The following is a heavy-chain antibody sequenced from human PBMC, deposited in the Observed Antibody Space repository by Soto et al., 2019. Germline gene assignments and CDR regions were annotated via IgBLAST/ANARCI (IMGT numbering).Heavy chain of an antibody. D-gene: IGHD3-10*01. CDR1: SGSISSSNW. CDR2: IYHSGST. J-gene: IGHJ4*02. Sequence: QVQLQESGPGLVKPSGTLSLTCAVSSGSISSSNWWSWVRQPPGKGLEWIGEIYHSGSTNYNPSLKSRVTISVDKSKNQCSLKLSSVTAADTDVYYCARRGIMVRGVSQYYFDYWGQGTLVTVSS. V-gene: IGHV4-4*02. CDR3: ARRGIMVRGVSQYYFDY.